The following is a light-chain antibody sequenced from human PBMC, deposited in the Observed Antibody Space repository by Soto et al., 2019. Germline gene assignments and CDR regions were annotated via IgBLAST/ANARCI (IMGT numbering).Light chain of an antibody. Sequence: IQLTQSPSSLSASVGDRVTITCRASQGISSYLGWYQQKPGKAPNLLIYDASTLHSGVPSRFSGGGSGTDFTLTISSLQPEDFAPYYCQQVNVYPSTFGGGTKVEIK. CDR3: QQVNVYPST. CDR2: DAS. J-gene: IGKJ4*01. V-gene: IGKV1-9*01. CDR1: QGISSY.